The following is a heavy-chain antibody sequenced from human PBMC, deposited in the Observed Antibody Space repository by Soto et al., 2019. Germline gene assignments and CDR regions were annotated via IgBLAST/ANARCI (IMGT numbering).Heavy chain of an antibody. Sequence: EVQLVESGGGLVQPGGSLRLSCAASGFTFSNFWMNWVRQAPGKGLEWVANIKHDGSEIYYVDSVKGRFTISRDNAKNSLYLQMNSLRAEDTAVYYCARYSGSFSLDYWGQGTLVTVSS. J-gene: IGHJ4*02. D-gene: IGHD3-10*01. CDR2: IKHDGSEI. CDR1: GFTFSNFW. V-gene: IGHV3-7*01. CDR3: ARYSGSFSLDY.